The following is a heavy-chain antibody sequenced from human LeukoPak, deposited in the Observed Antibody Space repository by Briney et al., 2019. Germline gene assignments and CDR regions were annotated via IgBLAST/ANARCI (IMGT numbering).Heavy chain of an antibody. Sequence: ASVKVYCKTSGYIFTNYYIHWVRQAPGQGLEWLEWINPDSGGTNYAQKFQGRVTMTRDASISTAYMELSRLRSDDTAVYYCARGRDYSGVTFNWFDPWGQGTLVTVSS. J-gene: IGHJ5*02. CDR3: ARGRDYSGVTFNWFDP. CDR2: INPDSGGT. CDR1: GYIFTNYY. V-gene: IGHV1-2*02. D-gene: IGHD2-21*01.